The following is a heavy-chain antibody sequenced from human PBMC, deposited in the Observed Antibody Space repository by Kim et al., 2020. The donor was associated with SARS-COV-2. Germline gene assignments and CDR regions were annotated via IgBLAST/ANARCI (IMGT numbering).Heavy chain of an antibody. J-gene: IGHJ5*02. CDR3: TRHRSGHNDNWFDP. CDR1: GYTFTSYD. V-gene: IGHV1-8*01. CDR2: MNPNSGNT. D-gene: IGHD6-19*01. Sequence: ASVKVSCKASGYTFTSYDRNWVRQATGQGLEWLGWMNPNSGNTGYAGKFRGRISMTREISTSTAYMELSSLTSEDTAVYYCTRHRSGHNDNWFDPWGQGTLVTVSS.